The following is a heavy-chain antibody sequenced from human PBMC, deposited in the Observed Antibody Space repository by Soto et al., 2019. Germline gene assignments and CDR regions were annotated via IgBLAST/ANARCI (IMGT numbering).Heavy chain of an antibody. D-gene: IGHD4-17*01. Sequence: SETLSLTCTVSGGSISRYYWSWIRQPPGKGLEWIGYIYYSGSTNYNPSLKSRVTISVDTSKNQFSLKLSSVTAADTAVYYCARLLGSTVTTKNDAFDIWGQGTMVTVSS. CDR3: ARLLGSTVTTKNDAFDI. CDR1: GGSISRYY. CDR2: IYYSGST. J-gene: IGHJ3*02. V-gene: IGHV4-59*12.